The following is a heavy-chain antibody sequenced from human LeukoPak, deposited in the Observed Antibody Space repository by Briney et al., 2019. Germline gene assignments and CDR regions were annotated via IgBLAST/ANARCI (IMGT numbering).Heavy chain of an antibody. D-gene: IGHD3-3*01. V-gene: IGHV3-23*01. CDR3: AKDRSSRYDFWSGSFSHYYYYYMDV. J-gene: IGHJ6*03. Sequence: GGSLRLSCAASGFTFSSYAMSCVRQAPGKGLEWVSAISGGSADYADSVKGRFSISIDNSKNTLYLQMNSLRAEDTAVYYCAKDRSSRYDFWSGSFSHYYYYYMDVWGKGTTVTVSS. CDR1: GFTFSSYA. CDR2: ISGGSA.